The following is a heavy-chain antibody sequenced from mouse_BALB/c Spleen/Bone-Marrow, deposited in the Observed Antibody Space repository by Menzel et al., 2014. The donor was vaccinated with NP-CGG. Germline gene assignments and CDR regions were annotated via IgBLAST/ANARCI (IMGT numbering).Heavy chain of an antibody. CDR1: GFNIKDTY. CDR2: IDPANGNT. V-gene: IGHV14-3*02. CDR3: ARNGYYAYYYAMDY. D-gene: IGHD2-3*01. J-gene: IGHJ4*01. Sequence: VQLQQSGAELVKPRASVKLSCTASGFNIKDTYMHWVKQRPEQGLEWIGRIDPANGNTKYDPKFQGKATITADTSSNTAYLQLSSLTSEDTAVYYCARNGYYAYYYAMDYWGQGTSVTVSS.